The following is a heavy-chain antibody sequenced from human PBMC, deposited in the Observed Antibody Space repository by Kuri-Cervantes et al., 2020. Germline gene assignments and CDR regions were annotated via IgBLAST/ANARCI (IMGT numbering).Heavy chain of an antibody. Sequence: GGSLRLSCAASGFTFSSYSMNWVRQAPGKGLEWVSYISSSSSTIYYADSVKGRFTISRDNAKNSLYLQMNSLRDEDTAVYYCARDRPYYYDSSGYWDYWGQGTLVTSPQ. J-gene: IGHJ4*02. V-gene: IGHV3-48*02. D-gene: IGHD3-22*01. CDR1: GFTFSSYS. CDR3: ARDRPYYYDSSGYWDY. CDR2: ISSSSSTI.